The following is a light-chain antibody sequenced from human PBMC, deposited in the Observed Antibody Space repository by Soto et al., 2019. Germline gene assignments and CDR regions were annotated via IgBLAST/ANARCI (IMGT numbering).Light chain of an antibody. CDR3: QQYESYPYS. V-gene: IGKV1-5*01. CDR2: DAS. Sequence: DIQMTHSPTTLSASVGEMGPITGRASQSISSWLAWYQQKPGKAPKVLIYDASSLDSGVPSRFSGSGYGTEFTLTVSSLQPRDFATYSCQQYESYPYSFGQGTKVDI. J-gene: IGKJ2*01. CDR1: QSISSW.